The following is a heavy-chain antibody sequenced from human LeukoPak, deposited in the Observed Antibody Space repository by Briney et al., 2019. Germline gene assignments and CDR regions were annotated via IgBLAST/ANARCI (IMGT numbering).Heavy chain of an antibody. V-gene: IGHV1-18*01. Sequence: ASVKVSCKASGYTFTSYGISWVRQAPGQGLEWMGWISAYNGNTNYAQKLQGRVTMTTDTSTSTAYMELRSLRSDDTAVYYCARARDVTPGGAVFGYYFDYWGQGTLVTVSS. J-gene: IGHJ4*02. D-gene: IGHD3-16*01. CDR3: ARARDVTPGGAVFGYYFDY. CDR2: ISAYNGNT. CDR1: GYTFTSYG.